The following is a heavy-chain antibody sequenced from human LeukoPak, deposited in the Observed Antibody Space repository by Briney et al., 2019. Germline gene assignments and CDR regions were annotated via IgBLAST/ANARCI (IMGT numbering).Heavy chain of an antibody. V-gene: IGHV4-59*01. J-gene: IGHJ6*03. CDR1: GGSTSSYY. D-gene: IGHD6-19*01. Sequence: SETLSLTCTVSGGSTSSYYWSWIRQPPGKGLEWIGYIYYSGSTNYNPSLKSRVTISVDTSKNQFSLKLSSVTAADTAVYYCAREGQQWGGYYYYYMDVWGKGTTVTVSS. CDR3: AREGQQWGGYYYYYMDV. CDR2: IYYSGST.